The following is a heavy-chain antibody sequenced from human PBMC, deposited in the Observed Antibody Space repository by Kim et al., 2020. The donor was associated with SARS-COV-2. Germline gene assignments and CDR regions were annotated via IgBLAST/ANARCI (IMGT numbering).Heavy chain of an antibody. CDR3: ARETEYNWFDT. J-gene: IGHJ5*02. V-gene: IGHV4-4*07. Sequence: STNYNPSLKSRVIMSVATSNTQFSLKLTSVTAADKAVYYCARETEYNWFDTWGQGTLVIVSS. CDR2: ST.